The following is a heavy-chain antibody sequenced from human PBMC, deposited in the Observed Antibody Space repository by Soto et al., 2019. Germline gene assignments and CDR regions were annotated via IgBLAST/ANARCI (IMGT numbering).Heavy chain of an antibody. D-gene: IGHD3-16*02. CDR3: ASTCSGQLRGFSF. CDR1: GFTFSSYS. CDR2: ISSSSSYI. Sequence: GGSLRLSCAASGFTFSSYSMNWVRQAPGKGLEWVSSISSSSSYIYYADSVKGRFTISRDNAKNSLYLQMNSLRAEDTAVYYCASTCSGQLRGFSFWGQGTLVTVSS. J-gene: IGHJ4*02. V-gene: IGHV3-21*01.